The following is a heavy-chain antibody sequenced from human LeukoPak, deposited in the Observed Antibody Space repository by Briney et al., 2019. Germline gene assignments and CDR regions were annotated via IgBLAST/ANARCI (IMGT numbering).Heavy chain of an antibody. CDR2: IYYSGST. CDR3: ARGRDFWSGYYAYYYMDV. V-gene: IGHV4-59*08. D-gene: IGHD3-3*01. J-gene: IGHJ6*03. CDR1: GGSISSYY. Sequence: SETLSLTCTVSGGSISSYYWSWIRQPPGKGLGWIGYIYYSGSTNYNPSLKSRVTISVDTSKNQFSLKLSSVTAADTAVYYCARGRDFWSGYYAYYYMDVWGKGTTVTVSS.